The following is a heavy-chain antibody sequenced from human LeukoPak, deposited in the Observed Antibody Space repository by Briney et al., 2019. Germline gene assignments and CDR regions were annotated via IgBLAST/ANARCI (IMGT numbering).Heavy chain of an antibody. Sequence: LPGGSLRLSCAASGFTFSSYSMSWVRQAPGKGLEWVAAISGGGGRTYYADSVKGRFTISRDNSKNTLYLQMNSLRAEDTAVYYCAKDEDYYDSSGYYPAVDYWGQGTLVTVSS. CDR1: GFTFSSYS. CDR3: AKDEDYYDSSGYYPAVDY. J-gene: IGHJ4*02. CDR2: ISGGGGRT. V-gene: IGHV3-23*01. D-gene: IGHD3-22*01.